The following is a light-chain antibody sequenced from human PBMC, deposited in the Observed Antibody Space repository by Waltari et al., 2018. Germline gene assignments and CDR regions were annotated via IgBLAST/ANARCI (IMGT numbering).Light chain of an antibody. V-gene: IGLV1-40*01. J-gene: IGLJ3*02. CDR1: SANIGAGYD. Sequence: QSVLTQPPSVSAAPGQRVTLPCTGSSANIGAGYDVHWYQQLPGTAPKLLIYCNSNRPSGVPDRFSGSKSGTSASLAITGLQAEDEADYYCQSYDSSLSGSGVFGGGTKLTVL. CDR2: CNS. CDR3: QSYDSSLSGSGV.